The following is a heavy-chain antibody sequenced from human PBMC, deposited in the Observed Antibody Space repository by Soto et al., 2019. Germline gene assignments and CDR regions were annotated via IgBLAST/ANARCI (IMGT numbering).Heavy chain of an antibody. Sequence: SDTLSLTCTFHGSSISSYYWSWILDPPGKGLEWIGYIYYSGITNYNPSLKSRVTISVDTSKNQFSLKLSSVTAADTAVYYCARYKSNYYYGMDVWGQGTTVTVS. CDR2: IYYSGIT. D-gene: IGHD1-20*01. CDR1: GSSISSYY. J-gene: IGHJ6*02. CDR3: ARYKSNYYYGMDV. V-gene: IGHV4-59*07.